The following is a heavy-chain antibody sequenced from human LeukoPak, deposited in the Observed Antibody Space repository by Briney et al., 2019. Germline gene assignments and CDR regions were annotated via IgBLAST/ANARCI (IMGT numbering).Heavy chain of an antibody. CDR1: GFTFSDYN. CDR2: ISTSSIYI. D-gene: IGHD2-15*01. J-gene: IGHJ3*02. V-gene: IGHV3-21*01. CDR3: ARDYCSGGSCYRAFDI. Sequence: GGFLRLSCAASGFTFSDYNMNWVRQAPGKGLEWVSSISTSSIYIYYADSVKGRFTISRDNARNSLYLQMNSLRAEDTAVYYCARDYCSGGSCYRAFDIWGQGTMVTVSS.